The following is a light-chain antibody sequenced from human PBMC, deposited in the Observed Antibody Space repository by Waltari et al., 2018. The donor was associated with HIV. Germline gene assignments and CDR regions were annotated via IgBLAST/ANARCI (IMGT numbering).Light chain of an antibody. CDR2: LGS. CDR3: MQALQTPRT. Sequence: DIVMTQSPLPLPVTPGETASISCRSSQSLLHSNGYNYLDWYLQKPGQSPQLLIYLGSNRASGVPDRFSGSGSGTDFTLKISRVEAEDVGVYFCMQALQTPRTFGQGTKVEIK. CDR1: QSLLHSNGYNY. V-gene: IGKV2-28*01. J-gene: IGKJ1*01.